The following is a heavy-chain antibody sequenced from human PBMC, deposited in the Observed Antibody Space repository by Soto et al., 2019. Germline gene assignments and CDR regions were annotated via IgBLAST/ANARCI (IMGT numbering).Heavy chain of an antibody. V-gene: IGHV1-8*01. D-gene: IGHD6-13*01. J-gene: IGHJ6*03. CDR1: GYTFTSYD. CDR3: ARGGIAAAGTIQPHYYYYYYMDV. CDR2: MNPNSGNT. Sequence: QVQLVQSGAEVKKPGASVKVSCKASGYTFTSYDINWVRQATGQGLEWMGWMNPNSGNTGYAQKFQGRVTMTRNTSIRTAYMELSSLRSEDTAVYYCARGGIAAAGTIQPHYYYYYYMDVWGKGTTVTVSS.